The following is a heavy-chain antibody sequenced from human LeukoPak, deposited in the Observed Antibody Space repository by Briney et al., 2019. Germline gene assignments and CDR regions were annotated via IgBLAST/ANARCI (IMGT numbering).Heavy chain of an antibody. V-gene: IGHV3-23*01. J-gene: IGHJ4*02. Sequence: GSLRLSCAASGFTFSSHAMSWVRPAPGKGLEWVSAISGSGGSTYYADSVKGRFTISRDNSKNTLYLQMNSLRAEDTAVYYCAKDRRYYYGSGSYYNLFDYWGQGTLVTVSS. CDR3: AKDRRYYYGSGSYYNLFDY. CDR1: GFTFSSHA. D-gene: IGHD3-10*01. CDR2: ISGSGGST.